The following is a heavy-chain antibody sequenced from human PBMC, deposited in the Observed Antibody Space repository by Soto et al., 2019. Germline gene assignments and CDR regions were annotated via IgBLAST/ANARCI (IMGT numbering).Heavy chain of an antibody. D-gene: IGHD3-3*01. Sequence: GGSLRLSCAASGFTVSSNYMSWVRQAPGKGLEWVSVIYSGGSTYYADSVKGGFTISRDNSKNTLYLQMNSLRAEDTAVYYCARVRDYDFWSGDRSFDYWGQGTLVTVSS. CDR1: GFTVSSNY. J-gene: IGHJ4*02. V-gene: IGHV3-66*01. CDR3: ARVRDYDFWSGDRSFDY. CDR2: IYSGGST.